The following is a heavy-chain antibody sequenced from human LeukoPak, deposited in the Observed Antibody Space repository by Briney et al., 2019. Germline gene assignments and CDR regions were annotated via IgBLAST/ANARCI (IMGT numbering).Heavy chain of an antibody. Sequence: GIPLRLSCTVPGFTFSIYAVNRVRKATGKGLERVAVRSYAGSNKYYADSVKGRYAISRDNAKNTLYLQMNSLRAEDTAVYYCARVGDYYGSGSSLDYGMDVWGQGTTVTVSS. CDR2: RSYAGSNK. CDR3: ARVGDYYGSGSSLDYGMDV. CDR1: GFTFSIYA. V-gene: IGHV3-30*09. D-gene: IGHD3-10*01. J-gene: IGHJ6*01.